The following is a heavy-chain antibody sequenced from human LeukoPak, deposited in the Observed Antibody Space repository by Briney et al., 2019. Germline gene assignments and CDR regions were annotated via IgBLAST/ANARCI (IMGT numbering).Heavy chain of an antibody. J-gene: IGHJ4*02. D-gene: IGHD5-24*01. CDR3: ARRRLGYYFDY. V-gene: IGHV4-34*01. CDR2: INPRGST. Sequence: ASETLSLTCGVYGGSFSGYYWSWIRQPPRKGLEWMGEINPRGSTNYNPSPKSRVTLSADTSKNQFSLTLNSVTAADTAVYYCARRRLGYYFDYWGQGTLVTVSS. CDR1: GGSFSGYY.